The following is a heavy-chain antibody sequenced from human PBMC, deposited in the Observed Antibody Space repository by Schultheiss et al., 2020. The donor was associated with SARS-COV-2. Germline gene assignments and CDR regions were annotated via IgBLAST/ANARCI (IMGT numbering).Heavy chain of an antibody. CDR3: ARDRAPRLQYYYYYYGMDV. D-gene: IGHD2-15*01. V-gene: IGHV3-30*12. J-gene: IGHJ6*02. Sequence: GGSLRLSCAASGFTFSSYGMHWVRQAPGKGLEWVAVISHAGTNKYYADSVKGRFTISRDNSKNTLYLQMNSLRAEDTAVYYCARDRAPRLQYYYYYYGMDVWGQGTTVTVSS. CDR1: GFTFSSYG. CDR2: ISHAGTNK.